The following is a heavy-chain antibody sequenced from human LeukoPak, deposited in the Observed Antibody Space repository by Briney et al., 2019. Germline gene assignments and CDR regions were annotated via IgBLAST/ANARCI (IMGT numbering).Heavy chain of an antibody. J-gene: IGHJ6*03. CDR2: ISGSAGST. Sequence: GGSLRLSCAAAGFTFRSYGMSWVRQAPGKGLEWVSGISGSAGSTYYVDSVKGRFTISRDNSKSTLYLQMSSLRAEDTAVYYCAKDFRPYSSGWYLIYYYYYYMDVWGKGTTVTISS. CDR1: GFTFRSYG. CDR3: AKDFRPYSSGWYLIYYYYYYMDV. V-gene: IGHV3-23*01. D-gene: IGHD6-19*01.